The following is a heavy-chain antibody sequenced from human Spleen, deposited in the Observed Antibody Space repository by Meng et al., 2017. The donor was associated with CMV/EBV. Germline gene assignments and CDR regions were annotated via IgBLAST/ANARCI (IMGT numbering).Heavy chain of an antibody. V-gene: IGHV1-18*01. CDR2: ISNGNT. CDR1: GYTFSSYG. D-gene: IGHD5-12*01. CDR3: ARSQGGDSAYDFLWVAIYFDY. J-gene: IGHJ4*02. Sequence: ASVKVSCKTSGYTFSSYGINWVRQAPGQGLEWMGWISNGNTKYAQELQGRVSMTTDTSTSTAYMELRSLRSDDTAVYYCARSQGGDSAYDFLWVAIYFDYWGQGTLVTVSS.